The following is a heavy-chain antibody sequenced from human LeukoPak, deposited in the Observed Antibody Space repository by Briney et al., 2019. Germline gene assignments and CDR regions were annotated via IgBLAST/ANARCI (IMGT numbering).Heavy chain of an antibody. J-gene: IGHJ6*03. CDR1: GYTFTSYY. CDR3: ARATTDEYYYYYMDV. Sequence: ASVKVSCKASGYTFTSYYMHWVRQAPGQGLEWMGIINPSGGSTNYAQKLQGRVTMTTDTSTSTAYMELRSLRSDDTAVYYCARATTDEYYYYYMDVWGKGTTVTVSS. D-gene: IGHD1-26*01. V-gene: IGHV1-46*01. CDR2: INPSGGST.